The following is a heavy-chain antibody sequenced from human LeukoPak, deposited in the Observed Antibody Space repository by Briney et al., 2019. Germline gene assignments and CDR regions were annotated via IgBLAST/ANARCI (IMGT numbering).Heavy chain of an antibody. D-gene: IGHD1-1*01. J-gene: IGHJ4*02. CDR3: ARDRDTTFLRADY. CDR2: ISSRSSTI. Sequence: GGSLRLSCAASVFTFSNFEMNCVRQAPGKGVESISYISSRSSTILYADAVKGRFTISRDNAKNSLYLQKNNLRAEDTAIYYCARDRDTTFLRADYWGQGTLVTVSS. CDR1: VFTFSNFE. V-gene: IGHV3-48*03.